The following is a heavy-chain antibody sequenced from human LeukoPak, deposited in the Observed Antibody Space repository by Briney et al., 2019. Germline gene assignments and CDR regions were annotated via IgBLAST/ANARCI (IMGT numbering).Heavy chain of an antibody. Sequence: SETLSLTCTVSGGSISSGDYYWSWICQPPGKGLEWIGYIYYSGSTYYNPSLKSRVTISVDTSKNQFSLKLSSVTAADTAVYYCARDDYGGNVGYYYYGMDVWGQGTTVTVSS. D-gene: IGHD4-23*01. V-gene: IGHV4-30-4*01. CDR3: ARDDYGGNVGYYYYGMDV. CDR2: IYYSGST. J-gene: IGHJ6*02. CDR1: GGSISSGDYY.